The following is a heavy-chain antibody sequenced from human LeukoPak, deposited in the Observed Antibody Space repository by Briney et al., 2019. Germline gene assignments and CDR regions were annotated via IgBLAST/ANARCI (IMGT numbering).Heavy chain of an antibody. CDR3: ARVLERYCSSTSCRVDY. V-gene: IGHV3-21*01. Sequence: PGGSLRLSCAASGFTFSSYSMNWVRQAPGKGLEWVSSISSSSSYIYYADSVKGRFTISRDNAKNSLYLQMNSLRAEDMAVYYCARVLERYCSSTSCRVDYWGQGTLVTVSS. CDR1: GFTFSSYS. D-gene: IGHD2-2*01. J-gene: IGHJ4*02. CDR2: ISSSSSYI.